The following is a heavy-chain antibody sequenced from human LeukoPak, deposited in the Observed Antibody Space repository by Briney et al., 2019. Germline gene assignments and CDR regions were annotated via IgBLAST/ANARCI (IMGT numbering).Heavy chain of an antibody. Sequence: PGGSLRLSCAASGFTFSSYAMSWVRQAPGKGLEWVSVIYSGGSTYYADSVKGRFTISRDNSKNTLYLQMNSLRAEDTAVYYCARENHGPLDYWGQGTLVTVSS. CDR3: ARENHGPLDY. J-gene: IGHJ4*02. CDR2: IYSGGST. CDR1: GFTFSSYA. V-gene: IGHV3-53*01.